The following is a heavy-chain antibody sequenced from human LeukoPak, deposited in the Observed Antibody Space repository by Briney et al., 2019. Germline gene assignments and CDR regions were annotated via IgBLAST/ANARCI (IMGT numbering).Heavy chain of an antibody. V-gene: IGHV1-2*02. CDR1: GYTFTGYY. D-gene: IGHD3-22*01. J-gene: IGHJ4*02. CDR2: INPNSGGT. CDR3: ARARNPYDSSGYCFDY. Sequence: GASVKVSCKASGYTFTGYYMHWVRQAPGQGLEWMGWINPNSGGTNYAQKFQGRVTMTRDTSISTAYMELSRLRSDDTAVYYCARARNPYDSSGYCFDYWGQGTLVTVSS.